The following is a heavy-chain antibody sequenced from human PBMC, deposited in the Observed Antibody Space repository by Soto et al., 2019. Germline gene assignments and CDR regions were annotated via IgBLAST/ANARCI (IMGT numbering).Heavy chain of an antibody. V-gene: IGHV1-8*01. CDR1: GYTFTSYD. CDR2: MNPNSGNT. J-gene: IGHJ6*03. D-gene: IGHD3-3*01. Sequence: ASVKVSCKASGYTFTSYDINWVRQATGQGLEWMGWMNPNSGNTGYAQKFQGRVTMTRNTSISTAYMELSSLRSEDTAVYYCARGIEHYDFWSGGVQDNYYYYMDVWGKGTTVTVSS. CDR3: ARGIEHYDFWSGGVQDNYYYYMDV.